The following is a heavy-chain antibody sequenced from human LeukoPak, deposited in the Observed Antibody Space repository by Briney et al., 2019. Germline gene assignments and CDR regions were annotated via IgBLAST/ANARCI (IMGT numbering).Heavy chain of an antibody. D-gene: IGHD1-7*01. CDR3: ARDALGDWNYGYYFDY. Sequence: ASVKVSCKASGYTFTSYAMHWVRQAPGQRLEWMGWINAGNGNTKYPQEFQGRVTITRDTSASTAYMELSSLRSEDMAVYYCARDALGDWNYGYYFDYWGQGTLVTVSS. J-gene: IGHJ4*02. CDR2: INAGNGNT. CDR1: GYTFTSYA. V-gene: IGHV1-3*03.